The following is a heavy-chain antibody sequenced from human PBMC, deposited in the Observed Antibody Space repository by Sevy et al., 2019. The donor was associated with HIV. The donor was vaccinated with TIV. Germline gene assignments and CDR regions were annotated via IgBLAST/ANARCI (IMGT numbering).Heavy chain of an antibody. CDR2: ISFGGSSK. Sequence: GGSPRLSCAASGFTFSSYAMHWVRQAPGKGLEWVALISFGGSSKEYTDSLKGRFTISRDNSKNTLYLQMNSLRAEDSGVYYCAKDRWGSGDFRGYFDHWGQGTLVTVSS. CDR1: GFTFSSYA. CDR3: AKDRWGSGDFRGYFDH. D-gene: IGHD4-17*01. V-gene: IGHV3-30*18. J-gene: IGHJ4*02.